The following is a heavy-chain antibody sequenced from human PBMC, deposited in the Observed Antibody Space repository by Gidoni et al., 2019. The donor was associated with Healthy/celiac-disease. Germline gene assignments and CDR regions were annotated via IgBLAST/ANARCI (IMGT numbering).Heavy chain of an antibody. V-gene: IGHV3-23*01. Sequence: EVQLLESGGGLVQPGGSLRLSCAASGFTFSSYARSWVRQAPGKGLEWVSAISGSGGSTYYADSVKGRFTISRDNSKNTLYLQMNSLRAEDTAVYYCAKDQQGTGVVAATPGYWGQGTLVTVSS. CDR1: GFTFSSYA. D-gene: IGHD2-15*01. CDR3: AKDQQGTGVVAATPGY. CDR2: ISGSGGST. J-gene: IGHJ4*02.